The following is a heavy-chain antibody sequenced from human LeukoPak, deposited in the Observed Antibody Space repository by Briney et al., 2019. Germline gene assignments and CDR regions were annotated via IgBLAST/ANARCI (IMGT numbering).Heavy chain of an antibody. Sequence: AGRSLRLSCAASGFTFSSYGMHWVRQAPGKGLEWVAAISYDGSNKYYADSVKGRFTISRDNSKNTLYLQMNSLRAEDTAVYYCAKDKDIVVVVAATGACDYWGQGTLVTVSS. J-gene: IGHJ4*02. CDR3: AKDKDIVVVVAATGACDY. CDR1: GFTFSSYG. D-gene: IGHD2-15*01. CDR2: ISYDGSNK. V-gene: IGHV3-30*18.